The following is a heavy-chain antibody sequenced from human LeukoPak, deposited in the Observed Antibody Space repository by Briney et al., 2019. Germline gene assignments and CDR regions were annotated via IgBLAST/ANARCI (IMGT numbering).Heavy chain of an antibody. CDR3: ARPSPPGDGYNPCDY. V-gene: IGHV3-30*04. J-gene: IGHJ4*02. Sequence: PERSLRLSCEASGFNFHNFAMHWVRQAPGKGLEWVAVISNDERNKYYTDSVKGRFTISRDNSKSTVYLQMNSLRPKDTAVYYCARPSPPGDGYNPCDYWGPGALVIVSS. CDR1: GFNFHNFA. CDR2: ISNDERNK. D-gene: IGHD5-24*01.